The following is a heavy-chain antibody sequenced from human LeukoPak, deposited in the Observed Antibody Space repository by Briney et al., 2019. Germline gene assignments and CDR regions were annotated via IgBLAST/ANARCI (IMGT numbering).Heavy chain of an antibody. CDR1: GYSFTSNW. J-gene: IGHJ3*02. Sequence: GESLKISCKGSGYSFTSNWIGWVRQMPGKGLEWVGIIYPDDSETTYSLAFQGQVTMSVDKSISTAYLQWSSLKASDTAVYYCAREGGYSTGWFDVGLDDPFDIWGQGTMVTVSS. V-gene: IGHV5-51*01. CDR2: IYPDDSET. CDR3: AREGGYSTGWFDVGLDDPFDI. D-gene: IGHD6-19*01.